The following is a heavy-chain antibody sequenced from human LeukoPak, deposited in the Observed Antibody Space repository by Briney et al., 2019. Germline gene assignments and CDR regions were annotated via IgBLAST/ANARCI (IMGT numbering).Heavy chain of an antibody. CDR1: GGSFSGYY. CDR2: INHSGST. V-gene: IGHV4-34*01. J-gene: IGHJ6*03. CDR3: ARRRGSGSPDYYYYMDV. Sequence: SETLSLTCAVYGGSFSGYYWSWIRQPPGKGLEWIGEINHSGSTNYNPSLKSRVTISVDTSKNQFSLKLSSVTAADTAVYYCARRRGSGSPDYYYYMDVWGKGTRSPSP. D-gene: IGHD3-10*01.